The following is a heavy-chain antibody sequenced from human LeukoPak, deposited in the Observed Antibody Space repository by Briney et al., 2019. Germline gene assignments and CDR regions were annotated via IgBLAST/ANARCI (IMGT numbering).Heavy chain of an antibody. J-gene: IGHJ6*03. V-gene: IGHV3-64*01. Sequence: PGGSLRLSCAASGFTFSSYAMHWVRQAPGKGLEYVSAISSNGGSTYYANSVKGRFTISRDNSKNTLYLQMGSLRAEDMAVYYCARSVHYYYYIDVWGKGTTVTVSS. CDR2: ISSNGGST. CDR3: ARSVHYYYYIDV. CDR1: GFTFSSYA.